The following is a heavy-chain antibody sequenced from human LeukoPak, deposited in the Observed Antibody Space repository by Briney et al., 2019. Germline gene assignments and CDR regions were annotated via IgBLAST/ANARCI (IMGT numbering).Heavy chain of an antibody. CDR3: ASPLRTTFARDAFDI. CDR2: ISSSSSTI. V-gene: IGHV3-48*01. Sequence: GGSLRLSCAASGFTFSSYSMNWVRQAPGKGLEWVSYISSSSSTIYYADSVKGRFTVSRDNAKNSLYLQMNSLRAEDTAVYYCASPLRTTFARDAFDIWGQGTMVTVSS. D-gene: IGHD4-11*01. J-gene: IGHJ3*02. CDR1: GFTFSSYS.